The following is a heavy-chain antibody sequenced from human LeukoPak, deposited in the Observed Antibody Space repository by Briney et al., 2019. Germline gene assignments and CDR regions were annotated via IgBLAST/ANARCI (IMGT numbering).Heavy chain of an antibody. D-gene: IGHD5-24*01. Sequence: SETLSLTCTVSGGSISSSSYYWGWIRQPPGKGLEWIGSIYYSGSTYYNPSLKSRVTISVDTSKNQFSLKLSSVTAADTAVYYCARHRDVYNRPFDYWGQGTLVTVSS. CDR2: IYYSGST. CDR3: ARHRDVYNRPFDY. V-gene: IGHV4-39*07. J-gene: IGHJ4*02. CDR1: GGSISSSSYY.